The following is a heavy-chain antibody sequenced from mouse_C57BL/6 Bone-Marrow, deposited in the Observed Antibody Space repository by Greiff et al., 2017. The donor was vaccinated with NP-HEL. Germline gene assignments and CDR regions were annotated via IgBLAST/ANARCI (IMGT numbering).Heavy chain of an antibody. CDR1: GFTFSSYG. V-gene: IGHV5-6*02. D-gene: IGHD2-5*01. J-gene: IGHJ2*01. CDR3: ARRYSNYLYYFDY. Sequence: EVKVVEPGGDLVKPGGSLKLSCAASGFTFSSYGMSWVRQTPDKRLEWVATISSGGSYTYYPDSVKGRFTISRDNAKNTLYLQMSSLKSEDTAMYYCARRYSNYLYYFDYWGQGTTLTVSS. CDR2: ISSGGSYT.